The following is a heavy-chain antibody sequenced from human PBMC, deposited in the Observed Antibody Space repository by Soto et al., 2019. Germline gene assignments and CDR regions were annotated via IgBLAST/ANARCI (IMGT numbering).Heavy chain of an antibody. CDR2: ISAYNGNT. Sequence: QVQLVQSGAEVKKPGASVKVSCKASGYTFTSYGISWVRQAPGQGLEWMGWISAYNGNTNYAQKLQGRVTMTTDTSTSTAYMEMRSLRSDDTAVYYCARDRDLVFIAAAGLFDYWGQGTLVTVSS. CDR1: GYTFTSYG. D-gene: IGHD6-13*01. CDR3: ARDRDLVFIAAAGLFDY. J-gene: IGHJ4*02. V-gene: IGHV1-18*01.